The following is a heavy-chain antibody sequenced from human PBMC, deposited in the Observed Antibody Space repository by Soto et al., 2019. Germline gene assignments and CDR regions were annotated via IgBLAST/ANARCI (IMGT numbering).Heavy chain of an antibody. V-gene: IGHV4-31*03. CDR3: ARGTRDSSGYYYGLFDY. D-gene: IGHD3-22*01. Sequence: PSETLSLTCTVSGGSISSGGYYWSWIRQHPGKGLEWIGYIYYSGSTYYNPSLKSRVTISVDTSKNQFSLKLSSVTAADTAVYYCARGTRDSSGYYYGLFDYRGQGTLVTVSS. J-gene: IGHJ4*02. CDR2: IYYSGST. CDR1: GGSISSGGYY.